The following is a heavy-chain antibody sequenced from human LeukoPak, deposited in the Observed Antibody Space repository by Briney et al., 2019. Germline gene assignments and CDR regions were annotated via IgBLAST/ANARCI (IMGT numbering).Heavy chain of an antibody. V-gene: IGHV4-30-4*08. CDR3: ARGGGYCSGTSCYDDY. Sequence: TLSLTCTVSGGSISSGDYYWSWIRQPPGKGLEWIGYIYYSGSTYYNPSLKSRVTISVDTSKNQFSLKLSSVTAADTAVYYCARGGGYCSGTSCYDDYWGQGTLVTVSS. CDR1: GGSISSGDYY. J-gene: IGHJ4*02. CDR2: IYYSGST. D-gene: IGHD2-2*01.